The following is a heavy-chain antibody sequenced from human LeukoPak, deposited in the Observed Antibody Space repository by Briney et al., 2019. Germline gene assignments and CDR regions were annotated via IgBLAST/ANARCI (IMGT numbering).Heavy chain of an antibody. J-gene: IGHJ4*02. CDR2: IYYSGST. CDR1: CGSISSYY. V-gene: IGHV4-59*08. Sequence: SETLSLTCTVSCGSISSYYWSWIRQPPGKGLEWIGYIYYSGSTNYNPSLKSRVTISVDTSKNQFSLKLSSVTAADTAVYYCASTAVAMKNFFDYWGQGTLVTVSS. D-gene: IGHD6-19*01. CDR3: ASTAVAMKNFFDY.